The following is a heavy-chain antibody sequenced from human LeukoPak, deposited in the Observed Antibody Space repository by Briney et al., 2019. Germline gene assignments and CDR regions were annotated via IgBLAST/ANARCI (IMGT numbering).Heavy chain of an antibody. V-gene: IGHV1-3*01. CDR3: ARREQWLVGDDY. CDR2: INAGNGNT. J-gene: IGHJ4*02. Sequence: ASVKVSCKASGYTFTNYAVNWVRQAPGQRLEWMGWINAGNGNTKYAQKLQGRVTMTTDTSTSTAYMELRSLRSDDTAVYYCARREQWLVGDDYWGQGTLVTVSS. D-gene: IGHD6-19*01. CDR1: GYTFTNYA.